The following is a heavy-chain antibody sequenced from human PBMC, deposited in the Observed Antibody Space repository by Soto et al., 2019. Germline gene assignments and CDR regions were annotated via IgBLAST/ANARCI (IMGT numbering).Heavy chain of an antibody. CDR1: GYSFTDYH. D-gene: IGHD2-8*01. CDR2: INPKSGGT. V-gene: IGHV1-2*04. J-gene: IGHJ6*02. CDR3: ARGDSTDCSNGVCSFFYNHDMDV. Sequence: AASLKVPCKASGYSFTDYHIHWVRQAPGQGLEWLGRINPKSGGTSTAQKFQGWVPMTTDTSISTASMELTRLTSDDTAIYYCARGDSTDCSNGVCSFFYNHDMDVWG.